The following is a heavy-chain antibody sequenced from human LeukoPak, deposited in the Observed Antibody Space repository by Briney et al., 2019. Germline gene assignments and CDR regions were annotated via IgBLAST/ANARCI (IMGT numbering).Heavy chain of an antibody. J-gene: IGHJ4*02. D-gene: IGHD3-10*01. V-gene: IGHV1-46*01. CDR2: INPSDSTT. Sequence: ASVKLSCKASGYTFTTYYIHWVRQAPGQGLEWMGIINPSDSTTNYAQNFHGRVTMTRDTSASTVYMELSSLRSDDTAVYYCAREGSMVPSYYWGQGTLVTVSS. CDR1: GYTFTTYY. CDR3: AREGSMVPSYY.